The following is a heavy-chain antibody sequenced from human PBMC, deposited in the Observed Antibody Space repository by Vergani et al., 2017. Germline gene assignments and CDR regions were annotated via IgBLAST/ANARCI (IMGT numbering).Heavy chain of an antibody. J-gene: IGHJ4*02. CDR2: INPNSGGT. D-gene: IGHD2-2*01. Sequence: QVQLVQSGAEVKKPGASVKVSCKASGYTFTGYYMHWVRQAPGQGLEWMGWINPNSGGTNYAQKFQGRVTMTRDTSISTAYMELSRLRSDDTAVYYCARDLGYCSSTSRPCGWGQGTLVTVSS. CDR3: ARDLGYCSSTSRPCG. V-gene: IGHV1-2*02. CDR1: GYTFTGYY.